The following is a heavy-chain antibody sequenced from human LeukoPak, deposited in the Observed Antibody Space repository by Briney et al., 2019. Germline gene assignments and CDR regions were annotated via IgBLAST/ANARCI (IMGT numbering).Heavy chain of an antibody. Sequence: PGGSLRLSCSASGFTFSSYAMHWVRQAPGKGLQFVSAISSNGGNTYYADSVKGRFTISRDNSKNTLYLQMSSLTAGDTAVYYCVRDGSSWYYFDYWGQGTLVTVSS. J-gene: IGHJ4*02. V-gene: IGHV3-64D*06. D-gene: IGHD6-13*01. CDR2: ISSNGGNT. CDR3: VRDGSSWYYFDY. CDR1: GFTFSSYA.